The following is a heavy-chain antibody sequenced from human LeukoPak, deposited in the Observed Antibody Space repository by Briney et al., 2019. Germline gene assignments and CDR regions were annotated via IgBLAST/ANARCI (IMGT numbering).Heavy chain of an antibody. CDR3: ARPYSSGWYRDAFDI. J-gene: IGHJ3*02. D-gene: IGHD6-19*01. Sequence: GESLKISCKGSGYSFTTYWIGWVRQMPGKGLEWMGIIYPGDSETRYSPSFQGQVTISADKSISTAYLQWSSLKASDTAMYYCARPYSSGWYRDAFDIWGQGTMVTVSS. CDR2: IYPGDSET. V-gene: IGHV5-51*01. CDR1: GYSFTTYW.